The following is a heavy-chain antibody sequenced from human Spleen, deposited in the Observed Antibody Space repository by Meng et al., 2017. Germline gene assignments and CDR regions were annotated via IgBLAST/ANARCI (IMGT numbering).Heavy chain of an antibody. V-gene: IGHV3-15*01. Sequence: GESLKISCEGSGFTFSNAYMTWVRQVPGKRLEWVGRIKSKPDGETIDYAAPVKGRFTVSRDISTDTVFLEMNRLTTADTARYYCARVEGLSGYDLAYWGQGTLVTVSS. CDR3: ARVEGLSGYDLAY. J-gene: IGHJ4*02. CDR1: GFTFSNAY. CDR2: IKSKPDGETI. D-gene: IGHD5-12*01.